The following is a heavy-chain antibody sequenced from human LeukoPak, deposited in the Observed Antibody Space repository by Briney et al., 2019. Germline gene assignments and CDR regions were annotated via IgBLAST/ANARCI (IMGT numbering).Heavy chain of an antibody. J-gene: IGHJ4*02. CDR3: ARARDYGAMYYFDY. V-gene: IGHV6-1*01. CDR1: GDSVSGNSVA. Sequence: SQTLSLTCAVSGDSVSGNSVAWNWIRQFPSRGLEWLGRAYYRSKWFHDYAVSVRSRLTINPDTSKNQFSLHLNSVTPEDAAVYYCARARDYGAMYYFDYWGQGTLVTVSP. D-gene: IGHD4-17*01. CDR2: AYYRSKWFH.